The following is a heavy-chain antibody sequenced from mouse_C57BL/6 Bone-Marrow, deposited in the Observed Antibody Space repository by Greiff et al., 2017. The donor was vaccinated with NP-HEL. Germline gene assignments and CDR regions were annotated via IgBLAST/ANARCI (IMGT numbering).Heavy chain of an antibody. V-gene: IGHV1-53*01. Sequence: QVQLQQPGTELVKPGASVKLSCKASGYTFTSYWMHWVKQRPGQGLEWIGNINPSNGGTNYNEKFKSKATLTVDKSSSTAYLQLSSLTSEDSAVYYGARGVTPGSYFDVGGTGTTVTVSS. CDR1: GYTFTSYW. CDR3: ARGVTPGSYFDV. J-gene: IGHJ1*03. D-gene: IGHD2-2*01. CDR2: INPSNGGT.